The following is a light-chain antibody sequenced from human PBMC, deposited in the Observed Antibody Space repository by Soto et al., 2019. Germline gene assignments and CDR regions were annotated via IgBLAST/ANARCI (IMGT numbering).Light chain of an antibody. CDR2: AAS. J-gene: IGKJ4*01. CDR3: QQGTSYSFT. V-gene: IGKV1-9*01. Sequence: SPTILSAYVGDRVTITCRASQGISSYLAWYQQKPGKAPKVLIYAASTLQSGVPSRFSGSGYGTEFTLTISSLQPEDFATYYCQQGTSYSFTFGVGIKVDI. CDR1: QGISSY.